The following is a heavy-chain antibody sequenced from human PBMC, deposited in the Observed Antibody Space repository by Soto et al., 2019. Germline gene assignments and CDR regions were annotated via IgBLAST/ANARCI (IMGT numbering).Heavy chain of an antibody. CDR1: GFTFSDSY. CDR2: ISNSGGIT. D-gene: IGHD3-9*01. J-gene: IGHJ4*02. V-gene: IGHV3-11*01. Sequence: QVQLVESGGGLVQPGGALRLSCAASGFTFSDSYMTCIRLAPGKGLEWVSFISNSGGITYYADCLQGRFTISRDNGKNSLYLQLNGLRTEDTAVYYCVRGHTLLTAWGQGTLVTVSS. CDR3: VRGHTLLTA.